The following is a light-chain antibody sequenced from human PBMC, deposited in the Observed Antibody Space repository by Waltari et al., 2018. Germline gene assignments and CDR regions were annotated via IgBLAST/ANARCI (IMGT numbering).Light chain of an antibody. CDR2: RAS. CDR3: QQYNTYSPWA. CDR1: QKIYNW. Sequence: DIQMTQSPSTLSASVGDRVTITCRASQKIYNWLAWYQQKPGKAPKLLMYRASTLESVVPSRFSGSGSWTEFTLTISRLQPDDFATYYCQQYNTYSPWAFGLGTKVEVK. J-gene: IGKJ1*01. V-gene: IGKV1-5*03.